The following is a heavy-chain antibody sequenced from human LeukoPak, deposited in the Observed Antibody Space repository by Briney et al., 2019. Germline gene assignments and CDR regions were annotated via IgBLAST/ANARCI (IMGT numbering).Heavy chain of an antibody. D-gene: IGHD3-16*02. CDR2: IVVGSGDT. CDR1: GFSLINSA. Sequence: SVKVSCKASGFSLINSAMQWVRQTRGQRLEWIGWIVVGSGDTNYAQKFQERVTITRDMSTNTAYMELRSLRFEDTAMYYCAAEDDYIWRSYRSLDIWGQGTMVTVSS. V-gene: IGHV1-58*02. CDR3: AAEDDYIWRSYRSLDI. J-gene: IGHJ3*02.